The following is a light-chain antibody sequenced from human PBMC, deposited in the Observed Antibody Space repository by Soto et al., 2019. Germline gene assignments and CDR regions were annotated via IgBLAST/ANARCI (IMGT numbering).Light chain of an antibody. Sequence: VLTQNPGKLSVSGGGGATVSCRASERLSSVYLAWYQQRPGQPPRLLIYGASNRATGIPDRFSGSGSGTDFTLIINCLEPEDVAIYYCEQYNTWPWTFGQGTKVDIK. J-gene: IGKJ1*01. CDR3: EQYNTWPWT. V-gene: IGKV3-20*01. CDR1: ERLSSVY. CDR2: GAS.